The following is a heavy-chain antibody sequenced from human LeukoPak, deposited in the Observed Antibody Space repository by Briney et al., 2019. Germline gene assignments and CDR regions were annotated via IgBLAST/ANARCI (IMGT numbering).Heavy chain of an antibody. J-gene: IGHJ4*02. Sequence: ASVKVSCKASGGTFSSYAISWVRQAPGQGLEWMGGIIPIFGTANYAQKFQGRVTITADESTSTAYMELSSLRSEDTAVYYCARDSGFGVAGYYFDYWGQGTLVTVSS. CDR3: ARDSGFGVAGYYFDY. CDR1: GGTFSSYA. D-gene: IGHD6-19*01. V-gene: IGHV1-69*13. CDR2: IIPIFGTA.